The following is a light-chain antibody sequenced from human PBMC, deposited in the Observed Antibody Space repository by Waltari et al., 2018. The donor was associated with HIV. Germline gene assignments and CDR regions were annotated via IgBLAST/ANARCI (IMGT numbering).Light chain of an antibody. CDR1: NSDVGGYNY. J-gene: IGLJ2*01. V-gene: IGLV2-11*01. Sequence: QSALTQPRSVSGSPGQSVTISCIGTNSDVGGYNYVSWYRQHPGEAPKLIIYDVTKRPSGVPDRFPGAKSVNTASLTVSGLQADDEAEYYCCSYAGSYTWLFGGGTKLTVL. CDR2: DVT. CDR3: CSYAGSYTWL.